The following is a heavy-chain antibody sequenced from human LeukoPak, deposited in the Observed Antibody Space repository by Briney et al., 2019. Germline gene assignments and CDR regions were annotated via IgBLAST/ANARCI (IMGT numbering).Heavy chain of an antibody. V-gene: IGHV3-15*01. Sequence: PGGSLRLSCVGAGFTFSDAWMSWVRQAPGKGLEWVGRIKSKSDGGTIDYAAPVKGRFTISRDDSRNTLYLQMNSLKTEDTAVYYCTTRRQDGWWGQGTLVTVS. CDR1: GFTFSDAW. CDR2: IKSKSDGGTI. J-gene: IGHJ4*02. CDR3: TTRRQDGW. D-gene: IGHD2-15*01.